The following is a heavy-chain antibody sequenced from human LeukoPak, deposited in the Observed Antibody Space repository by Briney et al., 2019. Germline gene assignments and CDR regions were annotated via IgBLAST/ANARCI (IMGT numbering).Heavy chain of an antibody. J-gene: IGHJ4*02. V-gene: IGHV7-4-1*02. Sequence: ASVKVSCKASGNNFNNYAMNWVRQAPGQGLEWMGWIDTNTGNPTYAQGFTGRFVFSLDNSVSTSYLEIRSLRRGTLPYYCASREVAGLYWGQGTLVTVSS. D-gene: IGHD6-19*01. CDR1: GNNFNNYA. CDR2: IDTNTGNP. CDR3: ASREVAGLY.